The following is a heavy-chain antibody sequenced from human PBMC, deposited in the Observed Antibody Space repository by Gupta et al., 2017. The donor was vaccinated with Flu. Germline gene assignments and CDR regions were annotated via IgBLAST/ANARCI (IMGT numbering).Heavy chain of an antibody. D-gene: IGHD3-10*01. V-gene: IGHV4-39*01. CDR1: GGSISSSSYY. J-gene: IGHJ4*02. Sequence: QLQLQESGPGLVKPSETLSLTCTVSGGSISSSSYYWGWIRQPPGKGLEWIGSIYYSGSTYYNPSLKSRVTISVDTSKNQFSLKLSSVTAADTAVYYCARMVDPAPTYFDYWGQGTLVTVSS. CDR3: ARMVDPAPTYFDY. CDR2: IYYSGST.